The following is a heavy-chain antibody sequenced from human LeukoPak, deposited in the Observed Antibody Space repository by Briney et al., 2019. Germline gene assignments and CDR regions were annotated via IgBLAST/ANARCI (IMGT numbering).Heavy chain of an antibody. Sequence: SETLSLTCAVYGGSFSGYYWSWIRQPPGKGLEWIGEINHSGSTNYNPSLKSRVTISVDTSKNQFSLKLSSVTAADTAVYYCARATGYGMDVWGQGTTVTVSS. D-gene: IGHD3-10*01. J-gene: IGHJ6*02. V-gene: IGHV4-34*01. CDR1: GGSFSGYY. CDR2: INHSGST. CDR3: ARATGYGMDV.